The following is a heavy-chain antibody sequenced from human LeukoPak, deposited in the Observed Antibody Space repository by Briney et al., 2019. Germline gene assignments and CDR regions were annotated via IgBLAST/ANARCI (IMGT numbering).Heavy chain of an antibody. J-gene: IGHJ3*02. V-gene: IGHV3-7*01. Sequence: GGSLRLSCAASGFTFSSYWMSWVRQAPGKGLEGVANIKQDGSEKYYVDSVKGRFTISRDNAKNSLYLQMNSLRAEDTAVYYCARDLAAAGTVAAFDIWGQGTMVTVSS. D-gene: IGHD6-13*01. CDR1: GFTFSSYW. CDR3: ARDLAAAGTVAAFDI. CDR2: IKQDGSEK.